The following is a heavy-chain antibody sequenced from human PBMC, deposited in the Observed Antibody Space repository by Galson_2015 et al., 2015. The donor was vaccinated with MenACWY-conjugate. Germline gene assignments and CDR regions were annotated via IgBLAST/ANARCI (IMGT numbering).Heavy chain of an antibody. CDR2: INPSGGST. Sequence: SVKVSCKASGYTFTSYYMHWVRQAPGQGLEWMGIINPSGGSTSYAQKFQGRVTMTRDTSTGTVYMELSSLRSEDTAVYYCARGPSSDYYYDSRYFDYWGQGTLVTVSS. CDR1: GYTFTSYY. V-gene: IGHV1-46*03. D-gene: IGHD3-22*01. J-gene: IGHJ4*02. CDR3: ARGPSSDYYYDSRYFDY.